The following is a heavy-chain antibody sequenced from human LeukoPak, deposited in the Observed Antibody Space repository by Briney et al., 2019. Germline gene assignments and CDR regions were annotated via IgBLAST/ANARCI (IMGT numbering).Heavy chain of an antibody. CDR2: ISSSSSYI. CDR1: GFTFSSDS. Sequence: PGGSLRLSCAASGFTFSSDSMNWVRQAPGQGLEWVSSISSSSSYIYYADSVKGRFTISRDNAKNSLYLQMNSLRAEDTAVYYCARDRRCSGGSCETPYYGMDVWGQGTTVTVSS. J-gene: IGHJ6*02. V-gene: IGHV3-21*01. D-gene: IGHD2-15*01. CDR3: ARDRRCSGGSCETPYYGMDV.